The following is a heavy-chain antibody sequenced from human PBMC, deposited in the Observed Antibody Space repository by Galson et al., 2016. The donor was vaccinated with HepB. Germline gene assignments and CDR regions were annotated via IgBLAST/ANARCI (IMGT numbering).Heavy chain of an antibody. CDR1: GFTFKNYA. Sequence: SLRLSCAASGFTFKNYAMNWVRQAPGKGLEWVSHINASGGSAYYTDSVKGRFTISRDNSKNTLYLQMNSLRAEDTAVYYCARSRETGDLYYFDYWGQGTLVTVSS. V-gene: IGHV3-23*01. D-gene: IGHD7-27*01. CDR3: ARSRETGDLYYFDY. J-gene: IGHJ4*02. CDR2: INASGGSA.